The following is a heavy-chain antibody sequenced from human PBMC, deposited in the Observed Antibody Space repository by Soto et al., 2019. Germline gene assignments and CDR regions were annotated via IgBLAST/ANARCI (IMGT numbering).Heavy chain of an antibody. CDR1: GGSFSGYY. CDR2: ITHSGST. D-gene: IGHD3-10*02. V-gene: IGHV4-34*01. J-gene: IGHJ4*02. CDR3: ARSSVRGWSY. Sequence: LSLTCAVYGGSFSGYYWTWIRQPPGKGLEWIGEITHSGSTNYNPSLKSRVTISVDTSKNQFSLNLNSVTAADTAVYYCARSSVRGWSYWGQGTLVTVSS.